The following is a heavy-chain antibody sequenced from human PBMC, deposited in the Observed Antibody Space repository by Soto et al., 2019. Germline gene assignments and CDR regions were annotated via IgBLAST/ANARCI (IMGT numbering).Heavy chain of an antibody. CDR1: GFTFSSYA. D-gene: IGHD3-22*01. V-gene: IGHV3-23*01. CDR3: AKDEADYDSSHFDY. CDR2: ISGSGGST. J-gene: IGHJ4*02. Sequence: EVQLLESGGGLVQPGGSLRLSCAASGFTFSSYAMSWVRQAPGKGLEWVSAISGSGGSTYYADSVKGRFTISRDNSKKTLYLQMNSLGAEDTAVYYCAKDEADYDSSHFDYWGQGTLVTVSS.